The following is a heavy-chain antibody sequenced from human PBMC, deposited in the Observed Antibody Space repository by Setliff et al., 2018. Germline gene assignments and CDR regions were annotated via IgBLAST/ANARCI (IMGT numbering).Heavy chain of an antibody. CDR3: ARDPGHRSGTWSLDY. Sequence: PSETLSLTCTVSGYSISSGYYWGWIRQPPGKGLEWLGSISFGGNTYYNPSLKSRVTISLDTSKNQFSLKLNSVTAADTAVYSCARDPGHRSGTWSLDYWGQGTLVTVSS. J-gene: IGHJ4*02. CDR1: GYSISSGYY. CDR2: ISFGGNT. V-gene: IGHV4-38-2*02.